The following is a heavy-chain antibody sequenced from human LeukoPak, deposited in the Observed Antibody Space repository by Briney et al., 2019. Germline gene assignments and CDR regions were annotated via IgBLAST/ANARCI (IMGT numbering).Heavy chain of an antibody. CDR3: AREVTAMVTSNFDY. D-gene: IGHD5-18*01. CDR1: GFTFSSYE. Sequence: GGSLRLSCAASGFTFSSYEMNWVRQALGKGLEWVSYISSSGSTIYYADSVKGRFTISRDNAKNSLYLQMNSLRAEDTAVYYCAREVTAMVTSNFDYWGQGTLVTVSS. CDR2: ISSSGSTI. V-gene: IGHV3-48*03. J-gene: IGHJ4*02.